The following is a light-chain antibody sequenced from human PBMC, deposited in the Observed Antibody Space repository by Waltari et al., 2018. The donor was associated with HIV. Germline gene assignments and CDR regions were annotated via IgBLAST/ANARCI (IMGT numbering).Light chain of an antibody. J-gene: IGKJ4*01. Sequence: EIVMAQSPATLSVSPGETATVSCRASQSVGNSLAWYQQKPGQAPRLLIYGASTRATGIAARFSGSGSGTDFTLTISSLQSEDFAVYYCQQYSNWPLTFGGGTKVEI. CDR2: GAS. V-gene: IGKV3-15*01. CDR3: QQYSNWPLT. CDR1: QSVGNS.